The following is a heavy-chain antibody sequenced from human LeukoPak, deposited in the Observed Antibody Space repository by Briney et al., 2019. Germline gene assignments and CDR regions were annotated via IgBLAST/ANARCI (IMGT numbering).Heavy chain of an antibody. J-gene: IGHJ4*02. CDR2: ISGSGGST. CDR3: AKMPAYYYDSSGYAFHFDY. CDR1: AFTFATYV. D-gene: IGHD3-22*01. V-gene: IGHV3-23*01. Sequence: GGSLRLSCAASAFTFATYVMSWVRQAPGKGLEWVSSISGSGGSTHYADSVRGRFTISRDNSKSTLYLQMNSLRAEDTAIYYCAKMPAYYYDSSGYAFHFDYWGQGTLVTVSS.